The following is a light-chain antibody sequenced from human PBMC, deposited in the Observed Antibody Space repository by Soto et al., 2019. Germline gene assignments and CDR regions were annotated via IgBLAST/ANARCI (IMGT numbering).Light chain of an antibody. CDR1: QSISSG. V-gene: IGKV1-5*01. Sequence: DIPMSQSASTVSATVGDRVTITFRASQSISSGLAWYQQKPGKAPKLLIYDASSLESGVPSTFSGSGSGTEFTLTISSLQADDFATYYCQQYNSLWTFGQGTKVDI. CDR3: QQYNSLWT. J-gene: IGKJ1*01. CDR2: DAS.